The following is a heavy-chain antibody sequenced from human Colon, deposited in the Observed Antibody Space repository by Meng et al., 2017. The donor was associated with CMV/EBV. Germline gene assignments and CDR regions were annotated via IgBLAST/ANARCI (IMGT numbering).Heavy chain of an antibody. Sequence: ASVKVSCKASGYTFNRYGINWVRQAPGQGLEWMGWISAFNGKTYYAQNFQDRLTLTTDTTTTTAYMELRSLTSDDVALYYCARGYDYTNYVPIDYWGQGTLVTVSS. CDR2: ISAFNGKT. V-gene: IGHV1-18*03. J-gene: IGHJ4*02. CDR1: GYTFNRYG. D-gene: IGHD4-11*01. CDR3: ARGYDYTNYVPIDY.